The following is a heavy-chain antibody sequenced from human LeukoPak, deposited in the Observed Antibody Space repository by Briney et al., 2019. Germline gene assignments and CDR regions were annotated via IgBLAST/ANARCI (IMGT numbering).Heavy chain of an antibody. V-gene: IGHV3-15*01. D-gene: IGHD3-16*02. CDR2: IKSKTDGGTT. J-gene: IGHJ4*02. CDR3: TTDTWETTFGGVIVSGY. Sequence: GGSLRLSCAASGFTFSNAWMSWVRQAPGKGLEWVGRIKSKTDGGTTDYAAPVKGRFTISRDDSKNTLYLQMNSLKTEDTAVYYCTTDTWETTFGGVIVSGYWGQGTLVTVSS. CDR1: GFTFSNAW.